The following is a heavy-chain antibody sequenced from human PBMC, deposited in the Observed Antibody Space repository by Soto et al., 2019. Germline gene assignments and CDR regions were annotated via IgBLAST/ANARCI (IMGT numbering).Heavy chain of an antibody. J-gene: IGHJ6*03. CDR2: ISYSGST. CDR1: GDSISSSRSS. CDR3: ARTYVTDVVVVPASKDYMDV. Sequence: SDTLSLTCTVSGDSISSSRSSWGWIRQPPGKGLEWLGIISYSGSTYYSPSLKSRVTISVDASKNLFSLKLSSVTAADTAVYYCARTYVTDVVVVPASKDYMDVWGKGTTVTVSS. V-gene: IGHV4-39*01. D-gene: IGHD2-2*01.